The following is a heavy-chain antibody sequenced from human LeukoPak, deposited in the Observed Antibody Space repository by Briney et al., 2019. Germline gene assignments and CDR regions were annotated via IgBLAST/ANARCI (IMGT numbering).Heavy chain of an antibody. D-gene: IGHD5-18*01. Sequence: PGGSLRLSSAASGFTFSSYWMSWVRQAPGKGLEWVANIKQDGSEKYYVDSVKGRFTISRDNAKNSLYLQMNSLRAEDTAVYYCARDSHRAMVTGFDYWGQGTLVTVSS. CDR3: ARDSHRAMVTGFDY. J-gene: IGHJ4*02. CDR1: GFTFSSYW. CDR2: IKQDGSEK. V-gene: IGHV3-7*01.